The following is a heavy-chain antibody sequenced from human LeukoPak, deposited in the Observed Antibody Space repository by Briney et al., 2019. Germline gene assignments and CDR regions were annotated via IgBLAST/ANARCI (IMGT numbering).Heavy chain of an antibody. V-gene: IGHV3-7*01. CDR3: ARGTGNY. Sequence: GGSLRLSCAASGFTFGSYWMSWVRQAPGKGLEWVANIKQDGSEKYYVDSVKGRFTISRDNAKNSLYLQMNSLRAEDTAVYYCARGTGNYWGQGTLVTVSS. CDR2: IKQDGSEK. CDR1: GFTFGSYW. D-gene: IGHD2-8*02. J-gene: IGHJ4*02.